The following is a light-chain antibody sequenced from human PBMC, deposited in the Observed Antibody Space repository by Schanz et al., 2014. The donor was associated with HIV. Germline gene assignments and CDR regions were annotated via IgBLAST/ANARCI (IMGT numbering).Light chain of an antibody. CDR1: RSNIGAGYD. CDR3: LSYDRSLSGPYL. Sequence: QFVLTQPPSVSGAPGQRVTISCTGSRSNIGAGYDVHWYQHLPGTAPKLLIYGNTNRPSGVPDRFSGSKSGTAASLAISGLQAEDEADYYCLSYDRSLSGPYLFGTGTKVTVL. V-gene: IGLV1-40*01. CDR2: GNT. J-gene: IGLJ1*01.